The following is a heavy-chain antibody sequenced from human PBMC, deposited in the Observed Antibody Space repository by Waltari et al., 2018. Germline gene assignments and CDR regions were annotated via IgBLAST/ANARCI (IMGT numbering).Heavy chain of an antibody. CDR3: ARQLEPPAVDY. D-gene: IGHD1-1*01. CDR1: GGSISSSSYY. Sequence: QLQLQESGPGLVKPSETLSLTCTVSGGSISSSSYYCVWIRQPPGKGLEWIGSIYYSGSTYYNPSLKSRVTISVDTSKNQFSLKLSSVTAADTAVYYCARQLEPPAVDYWGQGTLVTVSS. V-gene: IGHV4-39*01. J-gene: IGHJ4*02. CDR2: IYYSGST.